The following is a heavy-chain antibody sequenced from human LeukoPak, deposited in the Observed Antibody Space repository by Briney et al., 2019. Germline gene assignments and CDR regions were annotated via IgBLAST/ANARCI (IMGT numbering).Heavy chain of an antibody. Sequence: ASVKVSCKASGYTFTSYAISWVRQAPGQGLEWMGWIIPIFGTANYAQKFQGRVTITADESTSTAYMELSSLRSEDTAVYYCARASTVTTPRGRNRPFDYWGQGTLVTVSS. V-gene: IGHV1-69*13. D-gene: IGHD4-17*01. CDR3: ARASTVTTPRGRNRPFDY. J-gene: IGHJ4*02. CDR1: GYTFTSYA. CDR2: IIPIFGTA.